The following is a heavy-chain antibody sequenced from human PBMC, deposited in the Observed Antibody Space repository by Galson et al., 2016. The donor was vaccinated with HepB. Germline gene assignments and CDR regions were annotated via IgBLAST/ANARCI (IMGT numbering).Heavy chain of an antibody. Sequence: SLRLSCAASGFTFRNYGMHWVRQAPGKGLEWVADIWSDGSNKYYADSVKGRFTIYRDNSNNALYLHMNSLRAEGTALYYCAREYYDSSGFYWETHPDHWGQGTLVTVPS. V-gene: IGHV3-33*01. CDR1: GFTFRNYG. D-gene: IGHD3-22*01. J-gene: IGHJ5*02. CDR2: IWSDGSNK. CDR3: AREYYDSSGFYWETHPDH.